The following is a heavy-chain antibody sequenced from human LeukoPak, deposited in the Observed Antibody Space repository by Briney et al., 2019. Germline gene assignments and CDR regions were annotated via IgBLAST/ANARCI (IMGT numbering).Heavy chain of an antibody. CDR3: ASSSTSSLFDY. J-gene: IGHJ4*02. Sequence: SSETLSLTCTVSGGSISSYYWSWIRQPPGKGLEWIGYIYYSGSTNYNPSPKSRVTISVDTSKNQFSLKLSSVTAADTAVYYCASSSTSSLFDYWGQGTLVTVSS. V-gene: IGHV4-59*08. CDR2: IYYSGST. CDR1: GGSISSYY. D-gene: IGHD2-2*01.